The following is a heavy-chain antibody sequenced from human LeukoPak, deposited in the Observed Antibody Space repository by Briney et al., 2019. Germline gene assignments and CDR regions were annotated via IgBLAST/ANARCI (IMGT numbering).Heavy chain of an antibody. Sequence: SEILSLTCAVYGGSFSGYYWSWIRQPPGKGLEWIGEINHSGSTNYNPSLKSRVTISVDTSKNQFSLKLSSVTAADTAVYYCAASNGYSSSWNYGMDVWGQGTTVTVSS. CDR3: AASNGYSSSWNYGMDV. CDR2: INHSGST. CDR1: GGSFSGYY. V-gene: IGHV4-34*01. D-gene: IGHD6-13*01. J-gene: IGHJ6*02.